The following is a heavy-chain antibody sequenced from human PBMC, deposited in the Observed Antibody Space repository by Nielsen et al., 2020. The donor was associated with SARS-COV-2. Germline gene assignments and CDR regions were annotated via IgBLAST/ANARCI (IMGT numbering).Heavy chain of an antibody. D-gene: IGHD1-26*01. CDR3: ASTYSGSYWSAFDI. V-gene: IGHV3-30-3*01. J-gene: IGHJ3*02. Sequence: GGSLRLSCAASGFTFSSYAMHWVRQAPGKGLEWVAVISYDGSNKYYADSVKGRFTISRDNSKNTLYLQMNSLRAEDTAVYYCASTYSGSYWSAFDIWGQGTMVTVSS. CDR1: GFTFSSYA. CDR2: ISYDGSNK.